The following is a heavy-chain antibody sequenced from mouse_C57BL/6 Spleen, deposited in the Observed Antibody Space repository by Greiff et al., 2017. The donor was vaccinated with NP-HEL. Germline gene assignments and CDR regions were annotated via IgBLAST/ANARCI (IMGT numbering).Heavy chain of an antibody. CDR1: GYTFTSYT. CDR3: ARLKYSNYEYVDV. V-gene: IGHV1-4*01. D-gene: IGHD2-5*01. J-gene: IGHJ1*03. CDR2: INPSSGYT. Sequence: QVQLKESGAELARPGASVKMSCKASGYTFTSYTMHWVKQRPGQGLEWIGYINPSSGYTKYNQKFKDKATLTADKSSSTAYMQLSSLTSEDSAVYYCARLKYSNYEYVDVWGTGTTVTVSS.